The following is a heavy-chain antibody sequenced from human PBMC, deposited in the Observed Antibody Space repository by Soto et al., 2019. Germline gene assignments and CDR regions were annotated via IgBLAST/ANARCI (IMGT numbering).Heavy chain of an antibody. D-gene: IGHD1-1*01. CDR2: ISGSGGST. J-gene: IGHJ4*02. CDR1: GFTVSSNY. V-gene: IGHV3-23*01. Sequence: PGGSLRLSCAASGFTVSSNYMSWVRQAPGKGLEWVSAISGSGGSTYYADSVKGRFTISRDNSKNTLYLQMNSLRAEDTAVYYCAKDGSQRGPEIYFDYWGQGTLVTVSS. CDR3: AKDGSQRGPEIYFDY.